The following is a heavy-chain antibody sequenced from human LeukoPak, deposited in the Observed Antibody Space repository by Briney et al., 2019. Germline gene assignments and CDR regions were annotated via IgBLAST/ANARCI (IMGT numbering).Heavy chain of an antibody. CDR1: GYGFTSYW. Sequence: GESLKISCKGSGYGFTSYWIGWVRQMPGKGLEWMGIIYPGDSDTRYRPSFQGQVTISADKSISTAYLQWSSLKASDTAMYYCARRDYDFWSGYPGFDAFDIWGQGTMVTVSS. CDR2: IYPGDSDT. D-gene: IGHD3-3*01. CDR3: ARRDYDFWSGYPGFDAFDI. J-gene: IGHJ3*02. V-gene: IGHV5-51*01.